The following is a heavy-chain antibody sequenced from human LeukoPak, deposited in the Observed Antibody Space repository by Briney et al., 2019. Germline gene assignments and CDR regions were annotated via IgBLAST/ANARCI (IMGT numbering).Heavy chain of an antibody. J-gene: IGHJ4*02. D-gene: IGHD6-13*01. CDR1: GFTVSSNY. Sequence: GGSLRVSCAASGFTVSSNYMSWVRQAPGKGLEWVSVIYSGGSTYYADSVKGRLTISRDNSKNTLYLQMNSLRAGDTAVYYCARGGAAAVDYWGQGTLVTVSS. CDR2: IYSGGST. V-gene: IGHV3-53*01. CDR3: ARGGAAAVDY.